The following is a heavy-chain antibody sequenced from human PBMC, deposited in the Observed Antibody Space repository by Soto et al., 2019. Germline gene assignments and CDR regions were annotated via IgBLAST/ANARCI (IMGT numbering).Heavy chain of an antibody. J-gene: IGHJ3*02. CDR2: ISGSGGST. CDR1: GFTFSSYA. V-gene: IGHV3-23*01. Sequence: GGSLRLSCAASGFTFSSYAMSWVRQAPGKGLEWVSAISGSGGSTYYADSVKGRFTISRDNSKNTLYLQMNGLRAEDTAVYYCAKFRGVLRFLEWPGFDIWGQGTMVTVSS. D-gene: IGHD3-3*01. CDR3: AKFRGVLRFLEWPGFDI.